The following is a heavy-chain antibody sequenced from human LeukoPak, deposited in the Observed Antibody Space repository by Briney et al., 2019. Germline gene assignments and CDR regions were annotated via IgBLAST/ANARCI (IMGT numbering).Heavy chain of an antibody. J-gene: IGHJ4*02. CDR2: MNPNSGNT. Sequence: ASVKVSCKASGYTFTSYDINWVRQATGQGLEWMGWMNPNSGNTGYAQKFQGRVTITRNTSISTAYMELSSLRSEDTAVYYCATDPYYYDSSGYSFDYWGQGTLVTVSS. V-gene: IGHV1-8*03. CDR1: GYTFTSYD. CDR3: ATDPYYYDSSGYSFDY. D-gene: IGHD3-22*01.